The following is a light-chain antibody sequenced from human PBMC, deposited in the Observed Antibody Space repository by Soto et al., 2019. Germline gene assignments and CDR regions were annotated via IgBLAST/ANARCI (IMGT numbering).Light chain of an antibody. V-gene: IGKV1-39*01. J-gene: IGKJ5*01. Sequence: DIQMTQSPSSLSASVGDRVTITCRASQSISSYLNWYQQKPGKAPKLLIYAASSLQSGVPSRFSGSGSGTEFPLTISSLQPEDFATYYCQQSYSTSSITFGQGTRLEIK. CDR1: QSISSY. CDR3: QQSYSTSSIT. CDR2: AAS.